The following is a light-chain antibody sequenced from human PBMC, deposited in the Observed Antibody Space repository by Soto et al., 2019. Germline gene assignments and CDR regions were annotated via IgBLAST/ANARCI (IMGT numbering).Light chain of an antibody. J-gene: IGLJ1*01. Sequence: QSALTQPASVSASPGQSSAISCTGTDSDIGGYDHVSWYQQHQGKAPKLLIYDVTNRPSGVSSRFSGSKAGRTASLTISGLQTEDEADYYCSSHTSSTALVFGTGTKVTVL. V-gene: IGLV2-14*03. CDR2: DVT. CDR1: DSDIGGYDH. CDR3: SSHTSSTALV.